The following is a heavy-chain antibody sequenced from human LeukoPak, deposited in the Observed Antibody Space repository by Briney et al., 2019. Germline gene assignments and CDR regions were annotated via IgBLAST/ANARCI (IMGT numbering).Heavy chain of an antibody. CDR2: INPNSGGT. Sequence: GASMKVSCKAPGYTFSGDYMHWVRQAPGQGLEWMGWINPNSGGTNYAQKFQGRVTMTRDTSISTAYMELSRLRSDDTAVYYCARDGPRSSSRGFDPWGQGTLVTVSS. J-gene: IGHJ5*02. CDR3: ARDGPRSSSRGFDP. CDR1: GYTFSGDY. D-gene: IGHD6-13*01. V-gene: IGHV1-2*02.